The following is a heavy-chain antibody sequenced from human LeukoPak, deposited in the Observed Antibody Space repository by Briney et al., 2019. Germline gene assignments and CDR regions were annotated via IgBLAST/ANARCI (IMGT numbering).Heavy chain of an antibody. J-gene: IGHJ4*02. CDR1: GYSFTKYW. V-gene: IGHV5-51*01. D-gene: IGHD2/OR15-2a*01. CDR2: FYPGDSNT. CDR3: ARLSITTSLRLYYFDY. Sequence: GEPLQISSQGSGYSFTKYWLGWARPMTGKGREWMGIFYPGDSNTRNTTFFPGQVTFSDDKSVNTSYLQWSSLKASDTAIYYCARLSITTSLRLYYFDYWGQGTLVTVPS.